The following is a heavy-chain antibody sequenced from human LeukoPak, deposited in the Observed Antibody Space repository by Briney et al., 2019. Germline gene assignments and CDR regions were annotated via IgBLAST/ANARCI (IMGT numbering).Heavy chain of an antibody. CDR3: ARDHNGITGTTRWFDP. Sequence: PSETLSLTCTVSGGSISSYYRSWIRQPAGKGLEWIGRIYTSGSTNYNPSLKSRVTMSVDTSKNQFSLKLSSVTAADTAVYYCARDHNGITGTTRWFDPWGQGTLVTVSS. CDR1: GGSISSYY. D-gene: IGHD1-7*01. V-gene: IGHV4-4*07. J-gene: IGHJ5*02. CDR2: IYTSGST.